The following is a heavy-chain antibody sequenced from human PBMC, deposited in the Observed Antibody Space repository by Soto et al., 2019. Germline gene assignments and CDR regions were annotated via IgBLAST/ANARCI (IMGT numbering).Heavy chain of an antibody. CDR1: EFTVSSNY. V-gene: IGHV3-53*01. J-gene: IGHJ6*02. Sequence: EVQLVESGGGLIQPGGSLRLSCAASEFTVSSNYMNWVRQAPGKGLECVSTIYSGGSTYYADSVKGRFTISRDNSKNKLYLQINNQRAEDTAVYYCAGREGATNYGMDVWGQGTTVTVSS. CDR2: IYSGGST. D-gene: IGHD1-26*01. CDR3: AGREGATNYGMDV.